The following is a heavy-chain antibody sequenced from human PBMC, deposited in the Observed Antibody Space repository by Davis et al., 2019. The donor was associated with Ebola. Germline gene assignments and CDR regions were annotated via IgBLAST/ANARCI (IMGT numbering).Heavy chain of an antibody. D-gene: IGHD5-12*01. CDR1: GFTFSSNS. V-gene: IGHV3-7*03. J-gene: IGHJ6*02. Sequence: PGGSLRLSCAASGFTFSSNSMNWVRQAPGKGPEWVAIIKQDGGANFYLDSVKGRFTISRDNAKTSLFLQMDSLRAEDTASYYCVSGDGRGSSYDMDVWGQGTTVTVS. CDR2: IKQDGGAN. CDR3: VSGDGRGSSYDMDV.